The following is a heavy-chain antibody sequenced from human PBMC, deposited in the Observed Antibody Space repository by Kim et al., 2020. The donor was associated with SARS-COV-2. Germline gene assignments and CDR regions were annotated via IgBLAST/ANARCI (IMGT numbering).Heavy chain of an antibody. CDR1: GFTFSSYA. V-gene: IGHV3-33*06. D-gene: IGHD6-13*01. Sequence: GGSLRLSCAASGFTFSSYAMHWVRQAPGKGLEWVAVIWYDGSNKYYADSVKGRFTISRDNSKNTLYLQMNSLRAEDTAVYYCAKAEKQQLAKFYYWGQGTLVTVSS. CDR3: AKAEKQQLAKFYY. CDR2: IWYDGSNK. J-gene: IGHJ4*02.